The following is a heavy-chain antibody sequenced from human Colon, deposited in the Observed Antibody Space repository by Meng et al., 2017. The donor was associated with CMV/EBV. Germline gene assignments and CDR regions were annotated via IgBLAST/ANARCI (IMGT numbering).Heavy chain of an antibody. Sequence: GGSLRLSCKASGYTFTSYDINWVRQATGQGLEWMGWVNPNSGNTAYAQKFQGRLTMTRNTSISTAYMELSSLRSEDTAVYYCARKVGALGLWGQGTMVTVSS. CDR1: GYTFTSYD. CDR3: ARKVGALGL. CDR2: VNPNSGNT. V-gene: IGHV1-8*01. D-gene: IGHD1-26*01. J-gene: IGHJ3*01.